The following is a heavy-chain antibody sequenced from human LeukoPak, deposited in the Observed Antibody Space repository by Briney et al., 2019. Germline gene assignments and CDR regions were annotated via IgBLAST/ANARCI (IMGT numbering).Heavy chain of an antibody. J-gene: IGHJ4*02. CDR3: AKELDTMFFDY. V-gene: IGHV3-43*01. D-gene: IGHD5-18*01. CDR1: GFNFDRYT. Sequence: GGSLRLSCATSGFNFDRYTVHWVRQAPGKGLEWVSLAGWAGGTTYYSDSVRGRFTISRDSGKNSVYLQMNSLTTDDTAFYFCAKELDTMFFDYWGQGALVTVSS. CDR2: AGWAGGTT.